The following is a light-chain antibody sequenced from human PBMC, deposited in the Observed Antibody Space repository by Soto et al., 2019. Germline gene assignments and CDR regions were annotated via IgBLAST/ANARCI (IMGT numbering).Light chain of an antibody. CDR2: GPS. J-gene: IGKJ2*01. CDR1: ETVNNNF. Sequence: ETVLTQSPGTLYLSPGDRATLYCRANETVNNNFLAWYGQKPGQAPRLLIHGPSRRASGIPDRFRGSGSGTDFTLTISRLEPEDFAVDYCQQYGNFPYTFGPGTKVQIK. CDR3: QQYGNFPYT. V-gene: IGKV3-20*01.